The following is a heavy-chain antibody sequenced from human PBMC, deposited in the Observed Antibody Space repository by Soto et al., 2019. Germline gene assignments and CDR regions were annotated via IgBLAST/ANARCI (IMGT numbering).Heavy chain of an antibody. D-gene: IGHD6-6*01. V-gene: IGHV1-18*01. CDR1: GYTFTSYG. J-gene: IGHJ6*02. Sequence: ASVKVSCKASGYTFTSYGISWVRQAPGQGLEWMGWISAYNGNTNYAQKLQGRVTMTTDTSTSTAYMELRSLRSDDTAVYYCAIIGSSSPSNYYYYGMDVWGQGTTVTVSS. CDR2: ISAYNGNT. CDR3: AIIGSSSPSNYYYYGMDV.